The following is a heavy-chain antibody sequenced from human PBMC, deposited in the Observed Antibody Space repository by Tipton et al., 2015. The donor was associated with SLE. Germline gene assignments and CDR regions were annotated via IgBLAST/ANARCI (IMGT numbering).Heavy chain of an antibody. D-gene: IGHD5/OR15-5a*01. J-gene: IGHJ4*02. V-gene: IGHV3-23*01. Sequence: GSLRLSCATSGFTLSVYEMGWVRQAPGKGLEWVSVISGSGNMTHYADSVKGRFTISRDNSKNTLYLQMNSLRAEDTALYYCAIDFYDHNGRVDYWGQGVLVTVSS. CDR3: AIDFYDHNGRVDY. CDR1: GFTLSVYE. CDR2: ISGSGNMT.